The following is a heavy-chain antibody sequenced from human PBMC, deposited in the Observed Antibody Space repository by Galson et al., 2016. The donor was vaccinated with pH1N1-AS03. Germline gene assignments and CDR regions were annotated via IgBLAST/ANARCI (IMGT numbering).Heavy chain of an antibody. D-gene: IGHD2-2*01. Sequence: SLRLSCATSGFIFKDFGMHWVRETSGKRLEWVAGIWYEGSVKEYADSVKGRFTISRDNSKSTLYLQMASLRTEDTAVYYCARANYATAFDYWGQGTLVTVSS. CDR2: IWYEGSVK. V-gene: IGHV3-33*01. J-gene: IGHJ4*02. CDR1: GFIFKDFG. CDR3: ARANYATAFDY.